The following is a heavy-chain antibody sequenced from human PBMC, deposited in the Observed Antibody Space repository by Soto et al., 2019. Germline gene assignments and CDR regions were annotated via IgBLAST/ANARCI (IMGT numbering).Heavy chain of an antibody. D-gene: IGHD3-10*01. J-gene: IGHJ6*02. CDR1: GGSFSGYY. CDR3: ARVLLWFGELPYGMDV. CDR2: INHSGST. V-gene: IGHV4-34*01. Sequence: SETLSLTCAVYGGSFSGYYWSWIRQPPGKGLEWIGEINHSGSTNYNPSLKSRVTISVDTSKNQFSLKLSSVTAADTAVYYCARVLLWFGELPYGMDVWGQGTTVTVSS.